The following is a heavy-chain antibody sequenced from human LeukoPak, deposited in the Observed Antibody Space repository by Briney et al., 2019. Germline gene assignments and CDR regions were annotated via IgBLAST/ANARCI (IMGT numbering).Heavy chain of an antibody. J-gene: IGHJ4*02. D-gene: IGHD3-22*01. Sequence: PSETLSLTCTVSGGSISSGGYYWSWIRQHPGKGLEWIGYIYYSGSTYYNPSLKSRVTISVDTSKNQFSLKLSSVTAADTAVYYCASGTYYYDSSGYYPGRFDYWGQGTLVTVSS. CDR1: GGSISSGGYY. CDR2: IYYSGST. V-gene: IGHV4-31*03. CDR3: ASGTYYYDSSGYYPGRFDY.